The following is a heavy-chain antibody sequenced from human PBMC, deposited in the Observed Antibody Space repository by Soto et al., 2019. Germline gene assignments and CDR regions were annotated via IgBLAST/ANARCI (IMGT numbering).Heavy chain of an antibody. Sequence: EVQLVESGGGLVQPGGSLKLSCAASGFTFSGSAMHWVRQASGKGLEWVGRIRSKGNNYATAYSASLKGRCTISRDDSQNTAYLQMNSLNTENTAVYYCSRQASDFWSGKPQYYMDVWGKGTTVTVSS. CDR1: GFTFSGSA. V-gene: IGHV3-73*01. J-gene: IGHJ6*03. CDR3: SRQASDFWSGKPQYYMDV. CDR2: IRSKGNNYAT. D-gene: IGHD3-3*01.